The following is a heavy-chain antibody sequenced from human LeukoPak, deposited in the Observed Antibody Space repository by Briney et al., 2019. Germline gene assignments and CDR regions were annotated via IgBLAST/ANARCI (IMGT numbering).Heavy chain of an antibody. V-gene: IGHV4-30-4*01. CDR3: ARPYYYDSRIDP. J-gene: IGHJ5*02. CDR1: GGSISSGDYY. Sequence: SETLSLTCTVSGGSISSGDYYWSWIRQPPGKGLEWIGYMYYSGSTYYNPSLESRATISVDTSKNQFSLKVRSVTAADTAVYYCARPYYYDSRIDPWGQGTLVTVSS. CDR2: MYYSGST. D-gene: IGHD3-22*01.